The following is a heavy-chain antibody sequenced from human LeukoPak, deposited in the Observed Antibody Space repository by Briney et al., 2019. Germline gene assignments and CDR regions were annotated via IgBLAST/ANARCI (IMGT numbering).Heavy chain of an antibody. CDR2: ISYDGSNK. Sequence: GGSLRLSCAASGFTFSSYAMHWVRQAPGEGLEWVAVISYDGSNKYYADSVKGRLTISRDNSKNTLYLQMNSLRAEDTAVYYCARVSLYGDGYFDYWGQGTLVTVSS. CDR1: GFTFSSYA. V-gene: IGHV3-30*04. D-gene: IGHD4-17*01. J-gene: IGHJ4*02. CDR3: ARVSLYGDGYFDY.